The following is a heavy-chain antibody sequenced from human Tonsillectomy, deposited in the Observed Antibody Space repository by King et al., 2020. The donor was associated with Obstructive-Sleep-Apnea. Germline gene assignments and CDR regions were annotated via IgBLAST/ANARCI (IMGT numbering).Heavy chain of an antibody. CDR3: AKGLRYFDWLLYGSWYFDY. CDR2: ISGSGGST. V-gene: IGHV3-23*04. D-gene: IGHD3-9*01. CDR1: GFTFSSYA. Sequence: VQLVESGGGLVQPGGSLRLSCAASGFTFSSYAMSWVRQAPGKGLEWVSAISGSGGSTYYADSVKGRFTISRDNSKNTLYLQMNSLRAEDTAVYYCAKGLRYFDWLLYGSWYFDYWGQGTLVTVSS. J-gene: IGHJ4*02.